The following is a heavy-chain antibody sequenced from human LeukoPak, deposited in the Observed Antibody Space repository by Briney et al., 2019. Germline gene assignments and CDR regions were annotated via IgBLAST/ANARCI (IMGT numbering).Heavy chain of an antibody. CDR1: GGSITTDC. J-gene: IGHJ4*02. Sequence: SETLSLTCTVSGGSITTDCWIWIRQPPGKGLEWIAYIYSSGMTKYNPSLKSRGTISVDPSKNQLSLKLNSVTAADTAVYYCARRTPGPQLDEYVAYYFDLWGQGTLVTVSS. CDR3: ARRTPGPQLDEYVAYYFDL. CDR2: IYSSGMT. D-gene: IGHD3/OR15-3a*01. V-gene: IGHV4-4*09.